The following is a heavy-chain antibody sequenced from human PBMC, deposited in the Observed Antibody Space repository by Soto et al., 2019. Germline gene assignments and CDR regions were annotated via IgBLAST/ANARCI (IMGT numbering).Heavy chain of an antibody. J-gene: IGHJ6*02. CDR3: ARDYYDSSGYFGMDV. D-gene: IGHD3-22*01. V-gene: IGHV4-59*01. CDR1: GGSISSYY. Sequence: SETLSLTCTVSGGSISSYYWSWIRQPPGKGLEWIGYIYYSGSTNYNPSLKSRVTISVDTSKNQFSLKLSSVTAADTAVYYCARDYYDSSGYFGMDVWGQGTTVIVSS. CDR2: IYYSGST.